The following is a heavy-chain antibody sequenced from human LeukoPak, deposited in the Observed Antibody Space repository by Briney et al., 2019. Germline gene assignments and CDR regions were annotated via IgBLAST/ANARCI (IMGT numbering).Heavy chain of an antibody. CDR1: GFTISSYA. D-gene: IGHD4-17*01. Sequence: PGGSLRLSCSVSGFTISSYAMHWVRQAPGKGLEYVSSISSNGKSTYYADSVKGRFTISRDNSKNTLSLQVSSLRAEDTAVYYCVRRGESASYGDYRFDYWGQGILVTVSS. CDR3: VRRGESASYGDYRFDY. CDR2: ISSNGKST. J-gene: IGHJ4*02. V-gene: IGHV3-64D*06.